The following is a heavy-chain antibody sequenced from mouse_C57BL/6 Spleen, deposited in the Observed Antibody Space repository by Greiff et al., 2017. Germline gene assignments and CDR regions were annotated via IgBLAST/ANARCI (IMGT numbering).Heavy chain of an antibody. CDR3: ARDAICGSSSAWFAY. CDR1: GYAFSSSW. Sequence: VQLQQSGPELVKPGASVKISCKASGYAFSSSWMNWVKQRPGKGLEWIGRIYPGDGDTNYNGKFKGKATLTADKSSRTAYMQLSSLTSEDSAVYFGARDAICGSSSAWFAYWGQGTLVTVSA. J-gene: IGHJ3*01. CDR2: IYPGDGDT. V-gene: IGHV1-82*01. D-gene: IGHD1-1*01.